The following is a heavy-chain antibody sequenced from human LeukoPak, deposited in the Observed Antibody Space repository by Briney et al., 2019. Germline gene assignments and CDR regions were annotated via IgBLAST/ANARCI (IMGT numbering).Heavy chain of an antibody. Sequence: PGESLQISSHGSAYSFTSYWIGWVRQMPGKGLEWMGIIYPGDSDTRYSPSFQGQVTISADKSISTAYLQWSSLKASDTAMYYCARPPYAGSYDYWGQGTLVTVSS. V-gene: IGHV5-51*01. J-gene: IGHJ4*02. D-gene: IGHD1-26*01. CDR1: AYSFTSYW. CDR3: ARPPYAGSYDY. CDR2: IYPGDSDT.